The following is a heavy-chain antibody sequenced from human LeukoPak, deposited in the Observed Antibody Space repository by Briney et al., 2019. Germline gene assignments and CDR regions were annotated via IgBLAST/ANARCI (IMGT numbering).Heavy chain of an antibody. CDR1: GFTFRNYW. CDR2: IKQDGSEK. J-gene: IGHJ4*02. Sequence: PGGSLRLSCAASGFTFRNYWMSWDRQAPGKGLEWVATIKQDGSEKYYGDSVKGRFTISRDNAQSSLFLQMNSLRDEDAAVYFCASMWEGGYWGQGTLVTVSS. V-gene: IGHV3-7*01. D-gene: IGHD1-26*01. CDR3: ASMWEGGY.